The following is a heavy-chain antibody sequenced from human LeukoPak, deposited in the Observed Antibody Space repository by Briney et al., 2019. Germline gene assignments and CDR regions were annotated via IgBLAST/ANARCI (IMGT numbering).Heavy chain of an antibody. Sequence: ASVKVSCKASGYTFTVYYMHWVRQAPGQGLEWMGWINPNSGGTNYAQKFQGRVTMTRDTSISTAYMELSRLRSDDTAVYYCAREGLMITFGGVVFDYWGQGTLVTVSS. D-gene: IGHD3-16*01. CDR2: INPNSGGT. J-gene: IGHJ4*02. V-gene: IGHV1-2*02. CDR1: GYTFTVYY. CDR3: AREGLMITFGGVVFDY.